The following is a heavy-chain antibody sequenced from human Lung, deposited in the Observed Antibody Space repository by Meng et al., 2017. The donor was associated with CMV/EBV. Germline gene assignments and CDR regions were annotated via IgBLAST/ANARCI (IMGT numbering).Heavy chain of an antibody. CDR3: AKEYIAAAGTDYYYGMDV. CDR1: GFTFDDYA. Sequence: GESLKISCAASGFTFDDYAMHWVRQAPGKGLEWVSLISWDGGSTYYADSVKGRFTISRDNSKNSLYLQMNSLRAEDTALYYCAKEYIAAAGTDYYYGMDVXGQGXTVTVSS. CDR2: ISWDGGST. D-gene: IGHD6-13*01. J-gene: IGHJ6*02. V-gene: IGHV3-43D*03.